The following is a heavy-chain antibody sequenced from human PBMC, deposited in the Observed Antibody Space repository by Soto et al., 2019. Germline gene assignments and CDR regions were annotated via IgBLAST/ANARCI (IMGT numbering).Heavy chain of an antibody. CDR2: ISGSGGST. J-gene: IGHJ2*01. CDR1: GFTFSSYA. D-gene: IGHD5-18*01. Sequence: GGSLRLSCAASGFTFSSYAMSWVRQAPGKGLEWVSAISGSGGSTYYADSVKGRFTISRDNSKNTLYLQMNSLRAEDTAVYYCAKQGGVIQLWFWYFDLWGRGTLVTVSS. V-gene: IGHV3-23*01. CDR3: AKQGGVIQLWFWYFDL.